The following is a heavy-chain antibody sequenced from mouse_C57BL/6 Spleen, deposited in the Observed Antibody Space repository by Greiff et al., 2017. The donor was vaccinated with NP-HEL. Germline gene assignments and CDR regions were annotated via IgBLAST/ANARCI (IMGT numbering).Heavy chain of an antibody. Sequence: DVMLVESGGGLVKPGGSLKLSCAASGFTFSDYGMHWVRQAPEKGLEWVAYISSGSSTIYYADTVKGRFTISRDNAKNTLCLQMTSLRSEDTAMYYWARAYNYYGSSYYYAMDYWGQGTSVTVSS. V-gene: IGHV5-17*01. D-gene: IGHD1-1*01. CDR1: GFTFSDYG. CDR3: ARAYNYYGSSYYYAMDY. J-gene: IGHJ4*01. CDR2: ISSGSSTI.